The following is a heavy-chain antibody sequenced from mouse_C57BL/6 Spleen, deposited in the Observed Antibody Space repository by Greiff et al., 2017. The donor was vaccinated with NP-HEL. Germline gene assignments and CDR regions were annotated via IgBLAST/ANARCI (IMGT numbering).Heavy chain of an antibody. Sequence: QVQLQQPGAELVKPGASVKLSCKASGYTFTSYWMHWVKQRPGRGLEWIGRIDPNSGGTKYNEKFKSKATLTVDKPSSTAYMQLSSLTSEESAVYYVARREGKDWDMYYCDYWGQGTTLTVSS. CDR2: IDPNSGGT. CDR3: ARREGKDWDMYYCDY. CDR1: GYTFTSYW. V-gene: IGHV1-72*01. D-gene: IGHD4-1*01. J-gene: IGHJ2*01.